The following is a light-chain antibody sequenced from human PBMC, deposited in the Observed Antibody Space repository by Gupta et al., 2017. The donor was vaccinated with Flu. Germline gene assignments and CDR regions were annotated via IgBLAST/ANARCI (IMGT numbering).Light chain of an antibody. V-gene: IGKV4-1*01. Sequence: DIVMTQSPDSLAVSLGERATINCKSSQSVFYSFNNKPYLAWYQQTPGQPPKVLIYWASTRESGVPDRFSGSEAEKDFTLTIIRLHAEDVTVYDCQQDDSTPLTFGQGSKVELK. J-gene: IGKJ1*01. CDR1: QSVFYSFNNKPY. CDR2: WAS. CDR3: QQDDSTPLT.